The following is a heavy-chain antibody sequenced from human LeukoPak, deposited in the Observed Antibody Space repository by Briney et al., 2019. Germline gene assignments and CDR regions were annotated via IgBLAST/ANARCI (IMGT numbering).Heavy chain of an antibody. CDR2: ISAYNGNT. D-gene: IGHD6-19*01. V-gene: IGHV1-18*01. CDR3: ARQWLVRGHPSPMDY. Sequence: ASVKVSCKASGYTFTSYGISWVRQAPGQGLEWMGWISAYNGNTNYAQKLQGRVTMTTDTSTSTAYMELRSLRSDDTAVYYCARQWLVRGHPSPMDYWGQGTLVTVSS. CDR1: GYTFTSYG. J-gene: IGHJ4*02.